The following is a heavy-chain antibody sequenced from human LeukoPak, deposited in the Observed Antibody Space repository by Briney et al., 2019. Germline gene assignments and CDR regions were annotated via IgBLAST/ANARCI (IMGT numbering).Heavy chain of an antibody. CDR3: ARDRGSLAVSDSRTSDY. J-gene: IGHJ4*02. V-gene: IGHV1-18*01. CDR2: ISAYNGNT. D-gene: IGHD6-19*01. Sequence: ASVKVSCKASGYNFTSYGISWVRQAPGQGLEWMGWISAYNGNTNYAQKLQGRVTMTTDTSTSTASLELGRLRSDDTAVYYCARDRGSLAVSDSRTSDYWGQGTLVTVSS. CDR1: GYNFTSYG.